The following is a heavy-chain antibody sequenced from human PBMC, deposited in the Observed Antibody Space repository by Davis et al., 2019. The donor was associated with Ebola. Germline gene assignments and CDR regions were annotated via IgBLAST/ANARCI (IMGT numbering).Heavy chain of an antibody. CDR1: GFTFSSYG. Sequence: GESLKISCVASGFTFSSYGMHWVRQAPGKGPEWVAVIWYDGIKTHYPDSVKGRFTISRDNLKNTLYLQMNSLRAEDTAVYYCARDLSYYSDDCWGQGTLVTVSS. V-gene: IGHV3-33*08. J-gene: IGHJ4*02. D-gene: IGHD4-11*01. CDR2: IWYDGIKT. CDR3: ARDLSYYSDDC.